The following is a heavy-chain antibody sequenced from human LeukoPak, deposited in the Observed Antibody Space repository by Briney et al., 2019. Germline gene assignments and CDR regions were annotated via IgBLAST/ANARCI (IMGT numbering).Heavy chain of an antibody. CDR2: INPNSGGT. CDR3: ARDLGSGWYKVWFDP. Sequence: ASVKVSCKASGYTFTDYYMHGVRQAPGQGLEWMGWINPNSGGTNYAQKFQGRVTMTRDTSISTAYMELSRLRSDDTAVYSCARDLGSGWYKVWFDPWGQGTLVTVSS. CDR1: GYTFTDYY. V-gene: IGHV1-2*02. J-gene: IGHJ5*02. D-gene: IGHD6-19*01.